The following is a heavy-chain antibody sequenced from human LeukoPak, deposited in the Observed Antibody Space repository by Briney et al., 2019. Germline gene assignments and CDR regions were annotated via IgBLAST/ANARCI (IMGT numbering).Heavy chain of an antibody. V-gene: IGHV3-15*01. D-gene: IGHD2-15*01. CDR1: GFTFSNAW. J-gene: IGHJ4*02. Sequence: GGSLRLSCAASGFTFSNAWMSWVRQAPGKGLEWVGRIKSKTDGGTTDYAAPAKGRFTISRDDSKNTLYLQMNSLKTEDTAVYYCTGRIVVVVAATPRPENYFDYWGQGTLVTVSS. CDR3: TGRIVVVVAATPRPENYFDY. CDR2: IKSKTDGGTT.